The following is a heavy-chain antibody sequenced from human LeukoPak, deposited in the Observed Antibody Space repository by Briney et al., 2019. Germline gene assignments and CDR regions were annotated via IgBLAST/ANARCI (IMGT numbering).Heavy chain of an antibody. CDR2: TYYRSKWYN. Sequence: SQTLSLTCAISGDSASSKSATWNWIRQSPSRGLEWLGKTYYRSKWYNDSAVSVTSRITISPDTSKNQFSLQLNSVTPEDTAVYYCARDPRVSAGWQFDYWGQGTLVTVSS. D-gene: IGHD6-19*01. CDR3: ARDPRVSAGWQFDY. CDR1: GDSASSKSAT. V-gene: IGHV6-1*01. J-gene: IGHJ4*02.